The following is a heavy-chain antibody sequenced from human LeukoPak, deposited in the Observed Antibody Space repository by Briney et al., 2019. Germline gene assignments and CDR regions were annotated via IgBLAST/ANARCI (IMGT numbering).Heavy chain of an antibody. J-gene: IGHJ4*02. V-gene: IGHV1-2*02. CDR1: GGTFSSYA. CDR2: INPNSGGT. CDR3: ARCGYPYGDQGFDY. Sequence: ASVKVSCKASGGTFSSYAISWVRQAPGQGLEWMGWINPNSGGTNYAQKFQGRVTMTRDTSISTAYMELSRLRSDDTAVYYCARCGYPYGDQGFDYWGQGTLVTVSS. D-gene: IGHD4-17*01.